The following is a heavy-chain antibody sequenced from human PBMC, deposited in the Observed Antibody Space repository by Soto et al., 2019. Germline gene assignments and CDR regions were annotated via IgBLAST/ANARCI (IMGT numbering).Heavy chain of an antibody. CDR2: ISWNSGSI. V-gene: IGHV3-9*01. D-gene: IGHD1-26*01. CDR1: GFTFDDYA. CDR3: AKAVGATLWGYFDV. Sequence: EVQLVESGGGLVQPGRSLRLSCAASGFTFDDYAMHWVRQAPGKGLEWVSGISWNSGSIGYADSVKGRFTISRDNAKNSLYLQMNSLRAEDTALYYCAKAVGATLWGYFDVWGRGTLVTVSS. J-gene: IGHJ2*01.